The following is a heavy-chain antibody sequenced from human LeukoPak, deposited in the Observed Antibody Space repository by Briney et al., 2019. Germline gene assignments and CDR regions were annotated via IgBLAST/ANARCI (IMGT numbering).Heavy chain of an antibody. CDR2: ISGSGGST. J-gene: IGHJ4*02. Sequence: PGGSLRLSCAASGFTFSSYAMSWVRQAPGKGLEWVSAISGSGGSTYYADSVKGRFTISRDNAKNSLYLQMNSLRAEDTAVYYCARSGSDFDYWGQGTLVSVPS. D-gene: IGHD3-3*01. V-gene: IGHV3-23*01. CDR3: ARSGSDFDY. CDR1: GFTFSSYA.